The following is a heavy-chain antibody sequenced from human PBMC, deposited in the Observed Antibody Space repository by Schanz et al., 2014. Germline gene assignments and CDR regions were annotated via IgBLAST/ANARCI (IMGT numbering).Heavy chain of an antibody. V-gene: IGHV4-59*11. CDR3: ARGRVVPAAPEFDY. CDR1: GGSISSHY. D-gene: IGHD2-2*01. J-gene: IGHJ4*02. Sequence: QVQLQESGPGLVKPSETLSLTCTVSGGSISSHYWSWVRQAPGEGLEWIAYLLSSERAKYNPSLDRRSTVSLDTSKSQFSLHLRYVTAADTAVYYCARGRVVPAAPEFDYWGQGILVTVSS. CDR2: LLSSERA.